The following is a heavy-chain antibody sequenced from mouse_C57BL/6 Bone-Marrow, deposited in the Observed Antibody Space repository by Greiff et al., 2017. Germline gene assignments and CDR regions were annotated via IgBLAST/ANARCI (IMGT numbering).Heavy chain of an antibody. Sequence: QVQLQQSGPELVKPGASVKISCKASGYAFSSSWMNWVKQRPGKGLEWIGRIYPGDGDTNYNGKLKGKATLTADKSSSTAYMQLSNLTAEDSAVYFCAREEWLLRDYWGQGTTLTVSS. V-gene: IGHV1-82*01. CDR1: GYAFSSSW. CDR2: IYPGDGDT. D-gene: IGHD2-3*01. J-gene: IGHJ2*01. CDR3: AREEWLLRDY.